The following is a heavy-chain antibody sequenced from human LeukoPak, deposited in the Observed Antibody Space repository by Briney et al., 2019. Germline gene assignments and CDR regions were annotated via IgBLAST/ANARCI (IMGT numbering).Heavy chain of an antibody. D-gene: IGHD5-18*01. V-gene: IGHV1-18*01. CDR1: GYTFTSYG. J-gene: IGHJ4*02. CDR3: ARELDGLGRYGKLGY. CDR2: ISAYNGNT. Sequence: ASVKVSCKASGYTFTSYGISWVRQAPGQGLEWMGWISAYNGNTNYAQKLQGRVTMTTEPPTSPAYMELRSLRSDDTAVYYCARELDGLGRYGKLGYWGQGTLVTVSS.